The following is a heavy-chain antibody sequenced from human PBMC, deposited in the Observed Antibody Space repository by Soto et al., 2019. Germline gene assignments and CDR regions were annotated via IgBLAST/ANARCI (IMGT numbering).Heavy chain of an antibody. J-gene: IGHJ4*02. Sequence: SETLSLTCAVSGYSISSGYYWGWIRQPPGXGLEWIGSIYHSGSTYYNPSLKSRVTISVDTSKNQFSLKLSSVTAADTAVYYCARGRTIVVVAAAYYFDYWGQGTLVTVSS. CDR2: IYHSGST. CDR3: ARGRTIVVVAAAYYFDY. V-gene: IGHV4-38-2*01. D-gene: IGHD2-15*01. CDR1: GYSISSGYY.